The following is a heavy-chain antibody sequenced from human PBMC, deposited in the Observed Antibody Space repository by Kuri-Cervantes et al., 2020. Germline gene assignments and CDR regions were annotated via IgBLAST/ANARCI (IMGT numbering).Heavy chain of an antibody. CDR2: INPNSGGT. Sequence: ASVKVSCKASGYTFTSYYMHWVRQAPGQGLEWMGWINPNSGGTNYAQKFQGWVTMTRDTSISTAYMELSRLRSDDTAVYYCAAESVYSGSRAAVDWGQGTLVTSPQ. J-gene: IGHJ4*02. CDR3: AAESVYSGSRAAVD. V-gene: IGHV1-2*04. CDR1: GYTFTSYY. D-gene: IGHD1-26*01.